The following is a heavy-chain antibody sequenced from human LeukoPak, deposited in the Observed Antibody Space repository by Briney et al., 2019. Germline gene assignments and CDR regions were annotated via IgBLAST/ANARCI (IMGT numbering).Heavy chain of an antibody. CDR3: ARWDMERR. D-gene: IGHD2-15*01. Sequence: PGGSLRLSCAASGFTVSSNYMSWVRQAPGKGLEWVSVIYSGSSTYYADSVKGRFTISRDNSKNTLYLQMNSLRAKDTAVYYCARWDMERRWGQGTLVTVSS. J-gene: IGHJ4*02. CDR2: IYSGSST. V-gene: IGHV3-66*01. CDR1: GFTVSSNY.